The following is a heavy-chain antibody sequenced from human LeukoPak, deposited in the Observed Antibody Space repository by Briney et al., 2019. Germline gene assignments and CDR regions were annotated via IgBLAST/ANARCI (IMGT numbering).Heavy chain of an antibody. CDR2: IRSKANSYAT. V-gene: IGHV3-73*01. Sequence: GGSLKLSCAASGLTFSGSAMHWVRQASGKGLEWVGRIRSKANSYATAYAASVKGRFTISRDDSNNTGYLQMNSLKIEDTAVYYCSCVDHYDGLAYYIAWGQGALVTVSS. D-gene: IGHD3-22*01. CDR1: GLTFSGSA. J-gene: IGHJ5*02. CDR3: SCVDHYDGLAYYIA.